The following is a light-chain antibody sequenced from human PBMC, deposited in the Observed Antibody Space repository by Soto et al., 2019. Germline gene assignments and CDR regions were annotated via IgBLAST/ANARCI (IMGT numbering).Light chain of an antibody. CDR2: GAS. V-gene: IGKV3-20*01. Sequence: EIVLTQSPGTLSLSPGERATLSCRASQSVSNNYLAWYQQKPGQAPRLLIYGASNRATGIPDRFSGSGSGTEFTLTISSLQSEDFAVYYCQQYSSWPLYTFGQGTKLEIK. J-gene: IGKJ2*01. CDR3: QQYSSWPLYT. CDR1: QSVSNNY.